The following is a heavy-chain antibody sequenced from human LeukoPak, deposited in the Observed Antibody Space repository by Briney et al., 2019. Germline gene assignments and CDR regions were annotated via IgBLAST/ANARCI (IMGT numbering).Heavy chain of an antibody. CDR1: GYTFNGFG. J-gene: IGHJ3*02. Sequence: ASVKVSCKASGYTFNGFGISWVRQAPGQGLEWMGWISAYDGDTKYEQSLQGRLTMTTETSTTTAYMELRSLRSDDTAVYYCARSARYHLLEASDIWGQGTMVTVSS. CDR3: ARSARYHLLEASDI. CDR2: ISAYDGDT. V-gene: IGHV1-18*01. D-gene: IGHD2-2*01.